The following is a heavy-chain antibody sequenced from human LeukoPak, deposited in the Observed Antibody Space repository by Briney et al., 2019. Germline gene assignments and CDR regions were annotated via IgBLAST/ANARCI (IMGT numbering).Heavy chain of an antibody. Sequence: GAPVKVSCKVSGYTLTELSMHWVRQAPGKGLEWMGGFDPEDGETIYAQKFQGRVTMTEDTSTDTAYMELSSLRSEDTAVYYCATDPDSSGWYFYWGQGTLVTVSS. V-gene: IGHV1-24*01. J-gene: IGHJ4*02. CDR3: ATDPDSSGWYFY. CDR2: FDPEDGET. D-gene: IGHD6-19*01. CDR1: GYTLTELS.